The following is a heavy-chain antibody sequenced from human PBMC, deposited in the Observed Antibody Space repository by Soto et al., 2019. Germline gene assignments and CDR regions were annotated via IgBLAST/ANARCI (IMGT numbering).Heavy chain of an antibody. D-gene: IGHD6-13*01. CDR3: AKHWGTPAPDDY. V-gene: IGHV3-23*01. CDR1: GFAFHTYD. Sequence: GGSLRLSCAGSGFAFHTYDMTWVRQAPGKGLEWVSMISNRGSPYYSGSVRGRFTISRDNSNSILYLQMNSLRADDTAIYFCAKHWGTPAPDDYWGQGTLVTVSS. CDR2: ISNRGSP. J-gene: IGHJ4*02.